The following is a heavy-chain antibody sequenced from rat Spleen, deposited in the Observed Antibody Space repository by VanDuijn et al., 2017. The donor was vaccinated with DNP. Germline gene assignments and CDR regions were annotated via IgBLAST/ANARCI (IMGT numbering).Heavy chain of an antibody. CDR1: GFSLTDYS. V-gene: IGHV2-19*01. Sequence: QVQLKESGPGLVQPSETLSLTCTVSGFSLTDYSVHWVRQPPGKGLEWMGRIRSGGSTDYNSALKSRLSISRDTSKSQVFLKMNSLQTEDTAIYFCTRDYDGSYYYDWFAYWGQGTLVTVSS. CDR3: TRDYDGSYYYDWFAY. CDR2: IRSGGST. D-gene: IGHD1-12*02. J-gene: IGHJ3*01.